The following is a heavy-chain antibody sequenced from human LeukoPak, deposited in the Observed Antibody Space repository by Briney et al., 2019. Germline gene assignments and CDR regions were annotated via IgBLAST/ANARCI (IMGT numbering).Heavy chain of an antibody. CDR3: ARLFDNSGSDRDY. Sequence: GGSLRLSCAASGFTFSSYEMNWVRQAPGKGLEWVSYISSSGSTIYYADSVKGRFTISRDNAKNSLYLQMNSLRAEDTAVYYCARLFDNSGSDRDYWGQGALVTVSS. V-gene: IGHV3-48*03. D-gene: IGHD3-22*01. J-gene: IGHJ4*02. CDR2: ISSSGSTI. CDR1: GFTFSSYE.